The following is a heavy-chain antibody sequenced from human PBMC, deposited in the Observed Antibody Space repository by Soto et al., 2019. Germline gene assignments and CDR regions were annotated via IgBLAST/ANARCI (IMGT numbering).Heavy chain of an antibody. CDR2: IIPIFGTA. CDR3: ATPLEELPDYYDADGMDV. CDR1: GGTFSSYA. Sequence: QVQLVQSGAEVKKPGSSVKVSCKASGGTFSSYAISWVRQAPGQGLEWMGGIIPIFGTANYAQKFQGRVTITADESTSTAYMELSSLRSEDTAVYKCATPLEELPDYYDADGMDVWGQGTTVTVSS. V-gene: IGHV1-69*01. J-gene: IGHJ6*02. D-gene: IGHD1-1*01.